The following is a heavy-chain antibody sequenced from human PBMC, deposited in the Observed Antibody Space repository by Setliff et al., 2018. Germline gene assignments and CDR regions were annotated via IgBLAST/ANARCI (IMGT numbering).Heavy chain of an antibody. CDR1: GFTFSNYD. CDR2: IKSSGSSI. D-gene: IGHD4-17*01. CDR3: VRTLFLQYYGGRSGGYFDY. Sequence: GGSLRLSCAASGFTFSNYDMNWVRQAPGKGLEWVSYIKSSGSSIYYADSVKGRFTISRDNAKNSLYLQMDSLRAEDTAVYYCVRTLFLQYYGGRSGGYFDYWGRGSLVTV. V-gene: IGHV3-48*03. J-gene: IGHJ4*02.